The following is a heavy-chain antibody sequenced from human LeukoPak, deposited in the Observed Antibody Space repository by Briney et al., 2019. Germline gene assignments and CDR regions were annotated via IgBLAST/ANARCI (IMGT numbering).Heavy chain of an antibody. CDR2: IIPIFGTA. CDR3: ARGTYCSGGSCYDY. D-gene: IGHD2-15*01. CDR1: GGTFSGYA. Sequence: GASVKVSCKASGGTFSGYAISWVRQAPGQGLEWMGGIIPIFGTANYAQKFQGRVTITTDESTSTAYMELSSLRSEDTAVYYCARGTYCSGGSCYDYWGQGTLVTVSS. V-gene: IGHV1-69*05. J-gene: IGHJ4*02.